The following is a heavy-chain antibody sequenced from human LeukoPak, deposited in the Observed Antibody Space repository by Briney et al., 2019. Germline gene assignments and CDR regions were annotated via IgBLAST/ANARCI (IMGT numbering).Heavy chain of an antibody. CDR3: ARDGDWVGGTIDY. V-gene: IGHV3-74*01. J-gene: IGHJ4*02. Sequence: GGSLRLSCAVSGFTFSSYWMQWVRQAPGKGLGWVSRIKSDGSGPTYADSVQGRFTISRDNAKNTLYLQMNSLRAEDTAVYYCARDGDWVGGTIDYWGQGTLVTVSS. CDR1: GFTFSSYW. CDR2: IKSDGSGP. D-gene: IGHD1-26*01.